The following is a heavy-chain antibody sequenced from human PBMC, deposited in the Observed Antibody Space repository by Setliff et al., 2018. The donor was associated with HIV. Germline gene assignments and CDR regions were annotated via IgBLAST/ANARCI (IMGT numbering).Heavy chain of an antibody. V-gene: IGHV3-23*01. CDR2: ISGSGDDT. CDR3: AKDASGGDYYYHYMDV. D-gene: IGHD3-10*01. CDR1: GFTFTSYA. J-gene: IGHJ6*03. Sequence: GGSLRLSCAASGFTFTSYALSWVRQAPGKGLEWISSISGSGDDTYYADSVKGRFIISRDESKNTVYLQMTSLRVDDTAMYFCAKDASGGDYYYHYMDVWGKGTAVTVSS.